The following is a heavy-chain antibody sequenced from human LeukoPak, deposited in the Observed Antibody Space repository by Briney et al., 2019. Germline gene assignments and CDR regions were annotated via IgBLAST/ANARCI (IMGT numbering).Heavy chain of an antibody. J-gene: IGHJ5*02. V-gene: IGHV4-39*01. CDR1: GGSISSSSYY. CDR3: ARRPKHWFDP. Sequence: PSETLSLTCTVSGGSISSSSYYWGWIRQPPGKGLEWIGSIYYGGSTYYNPSLKSRVTISVDTSKNQFSLKLSSVTAADTAVYYCARRPKHWFDPWGQGTLVTVSS. CDR2: IYYGGST.